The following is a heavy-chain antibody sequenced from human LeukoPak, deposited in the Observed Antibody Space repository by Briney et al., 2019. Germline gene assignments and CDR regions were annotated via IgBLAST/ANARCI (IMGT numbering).Heavy chain of an antibody. Sequence: PSETLSLTCAVSGGSISSFYWSWIRQPPGKGLEWIGYVFYTGDTNSNPSLKSRVTMSLDTSKNQISLRLTSVTAADTAVYYCARHPFATPFDHWGRGTLVTVSS. D-gene: IGHD2-15*01. CDR1: GGSISSFY. CDR2: VFYTGDT. J-gene: IGHJ4*02. CDR3: ARHPFATPFDH. V-gene: IGHV4-59*08.